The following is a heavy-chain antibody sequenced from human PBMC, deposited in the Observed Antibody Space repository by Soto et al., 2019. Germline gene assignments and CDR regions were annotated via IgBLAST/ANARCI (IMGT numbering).Heavy chain of an antibody. J-gene: IGHJ3*02. CDR1: GFTFSSYG. CDR2: IWYDGSNK. V-gene: IGHV3-33*01. CDR3: ARELPEEWLGLRKAINAAQVAFDI. D-gene: IGHD3-3*01. Sequence: GGSLRLSCAASGFTFSSYGMHWVRQAPGKGLEWVAVIWYDGSNKYYADSVKGRFTISRDNSKNTLYLQMNSLRAEDTAVYYCARELPEEWLGLRKAINAAQVAFDIWGQGTMVTVSS.